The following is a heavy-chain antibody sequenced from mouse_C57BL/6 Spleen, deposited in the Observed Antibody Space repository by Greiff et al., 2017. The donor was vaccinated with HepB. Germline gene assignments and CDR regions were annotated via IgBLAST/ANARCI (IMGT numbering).Heavy chain of an antibody. J-gene: IGHJ2*01. CDR1: GEDLKSGG. D-gene: IGHD1-1*01. CDR3: ARTLITTVVGYFDY. CDR2: IYPRSGNT. Sequence: GEEEERKGEGGKREGKEEGEDLKSGGRSRGKKRTGQGLEWIGEIYPRSGNTYYNEKFKGKATLTADKSSSTAYMELRSLTSEDSAVYFCARTLITTVVGYFDYWGQGTTLTVAS. V-gene: IGHV1-81*01.